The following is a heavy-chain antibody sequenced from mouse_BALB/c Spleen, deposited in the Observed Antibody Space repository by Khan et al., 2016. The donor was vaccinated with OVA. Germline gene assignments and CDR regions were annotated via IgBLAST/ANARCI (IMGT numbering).Heavy chain of an antibody. CDR2: INTYTGEP. J-gene: IGHJ4*01. CDR1: GYTFTTYG. V-gene: IGHV9-3-1*01. CDR3: ARVGYSGTMDY. Sequence: QVQLKQSGPELKKPGVTVKISCKASGYTFTTYGMNWVKQAPGKGLKWMGWINTYTGEPTYVDDFKGRFAFSLETSANTAYLQINNLKNEDTATYFCARVGYSGTMDYWGQGTSVTVSA. D-gene: IGHD2-14*01.